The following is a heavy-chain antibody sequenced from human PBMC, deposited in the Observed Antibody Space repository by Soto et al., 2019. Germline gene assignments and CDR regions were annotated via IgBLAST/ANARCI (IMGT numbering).Heavy chain of an antibody. CDR2: INPNSGGT. CDR1: GYTFTGYY. D-gene: IGHD3-3*01. CDR3: AGGNNFWSGYWSPYYYGMDV. Sequence: GASVKVSCKASGYTFTGYYMHWVRQAPGQGLEWMGWINPNSGGTNYAQKFQGRVTMTRDTSISTAYMELSRLRSDDTAVYYCAGGNNFWSGYWSPYYYGMDVWGQGT. J-gene: IGHJ6*02. V-gene: IGHV1-2*02.